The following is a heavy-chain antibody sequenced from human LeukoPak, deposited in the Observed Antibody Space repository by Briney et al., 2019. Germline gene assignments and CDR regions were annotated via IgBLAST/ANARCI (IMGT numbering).Heavy chain of an antibody. CDR1: GFTFSNYC. D-gene: IGHD4/OR15-4a*01. V-gene: IGHV3-23*01. CDR2: ISGSGDST. J-gene: IGHJ4*02. CDR3: AKYGAPGWSGYLDY. Sequence: GGSLRLSCAASGFTFSNYCVTWVRQAPGKALEWVSSISGSGDSTYYADSVKGRFTISRDNSKNTLYLQMNGLRVEDTAIYYCAKYGAPGWSGYLDYWGQGTLVTVSS.